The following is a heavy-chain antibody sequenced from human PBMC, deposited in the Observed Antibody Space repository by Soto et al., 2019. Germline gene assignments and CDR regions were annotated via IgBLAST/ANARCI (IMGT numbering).Heavy chain of an antibody. V-gene: IGHV3-30*18. J-gene: IGHJ6*02. D-gene: IGHD6-19*01. CDR2: ISYDGSNK. CDR1: GFTFSSYG. Sequence: PGGSLRLSCAASGFTFSSYGMHWVRQAPGKGLEWVAVISYDGSNKYYADSVKGRFTISRDNSKNTLYLQMNSLRAEDTAVYYCAKDSSGWQVYYYYYGMDVWGQGTTVTVSS. CDR3: AKDSSGWQVYYYYYGMDV.